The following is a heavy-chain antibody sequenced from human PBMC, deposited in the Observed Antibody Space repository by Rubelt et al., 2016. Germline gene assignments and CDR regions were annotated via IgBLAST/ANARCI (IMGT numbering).Heavy chain of an antibody. CDR3: ARHSPGTCSNGVCNPNETHWFDP. Sequence: KGLQWIGEIYHSGSTYYNPSLESRVTISVDTSKNQFSLKLSSVTAADTAVYYCARHSPGTCSNGVCNPNETHWFDPWGQGTLVTVSS. V-gene: IGHV4-39*01. D-gene: IGHD2-8*01. CDR2: IYHSGST. J-gene: IGHJ5*02.